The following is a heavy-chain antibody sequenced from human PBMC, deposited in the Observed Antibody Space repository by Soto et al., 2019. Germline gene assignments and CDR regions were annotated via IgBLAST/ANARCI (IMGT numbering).Heavy chain of an antibody. Sequence: PGGSLRLSCAASGFTFSDYYMSWIRQAPGKGLEWVSYISSSGSTIYYADSVKGRFTISRDNAKNSLYLQMNSLRAEDTAVYYCAREIISYYYYYGMDVWGQGTTVTVSS. J-gene: IGHJ6*02. CDR3: AREIISYYYYYGMDV. V-gene: IGHV3-11*01. D-gene: IGHD3-10*01. CDR1: GFTFSDYY. CDR2: ISSSGSTI.